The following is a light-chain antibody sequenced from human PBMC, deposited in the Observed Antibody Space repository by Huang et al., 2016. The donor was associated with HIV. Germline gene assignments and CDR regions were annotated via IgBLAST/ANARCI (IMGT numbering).Light chain of an antibody. CDR1: QSISTF. Sequence: DIQMTQSPSSLSASVGERVTITCRASQSISTFLNWYQQRPGTAPKLLIHAASRLQSGVLSRLSGTGSGTHFTLTISSLQPEDFATYYCQQSSSAPLTFGGGTKVEIK. V-gene: IGKV1-39*01. CDR3: QQSSSAPLT. J-gene: IGKJ4*01. CDR2: AAS.